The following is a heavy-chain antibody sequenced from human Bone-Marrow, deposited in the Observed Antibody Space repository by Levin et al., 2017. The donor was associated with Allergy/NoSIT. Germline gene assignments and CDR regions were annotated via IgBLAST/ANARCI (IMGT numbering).Heavy chain of an antibody. V-gene: IGHV1-2*02. Sequence: GESLKISCQASGYTFTGYYMHWVRQAPGQGLEWMGWINPNSGGTNYAQKFQGRVTMTRDTSISTAYMELSRLRSDDTAVYYGARAGYSYGPNYYGMDVWGQGTTVTVSS. CDR3: ARAGYSYGPNYYGMDV. CDR2: INPNSGGT. J-gene: IGHJ6*02. CDR1: GYTFTGYY. D-gene: IGHD5-18*01.